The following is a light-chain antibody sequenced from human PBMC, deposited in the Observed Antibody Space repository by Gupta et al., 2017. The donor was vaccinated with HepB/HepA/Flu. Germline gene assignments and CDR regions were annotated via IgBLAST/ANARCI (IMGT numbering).Light chain of an antibody. CDR3: HQYYTTPHT. J-gene: IGKJ2*01. CDR1: QSILFSSNNKNY. CDR2: WAS. Sequence: DIVMTQSPDSLAVSLGERATINCKSSQSILFSSNNKNYLAWYQHKPGQPPKVLIYWASTRTSGVPDRFSGSESGTDFTLTISSLQAEDVAVYYCHQYYTTPHTFGQGTRLEIK. V-gene: IGKV4-1*01.